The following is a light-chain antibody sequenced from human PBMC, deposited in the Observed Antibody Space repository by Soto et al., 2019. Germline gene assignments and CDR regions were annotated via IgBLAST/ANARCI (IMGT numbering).Light chain of an antibody. CDR2: AAS. V-gene: IGKV1-39*01. CDR1: QSISSY. J-gene: IGKJ3*01. Sequence: DLQMTQSPSSLSASVGDRVTITCRASQSISSYLNWYQQKPGKAPKLLIYAASSLQSGVPSRFSGSGYGTDFTLTISSLQPEDFATYYCQQSYSTLFAFGPGTKVDIK. CDR3: QQSYSTLFA.